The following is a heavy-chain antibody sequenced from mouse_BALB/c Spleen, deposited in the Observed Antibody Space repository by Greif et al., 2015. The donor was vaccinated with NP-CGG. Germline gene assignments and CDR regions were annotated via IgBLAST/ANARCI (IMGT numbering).Heavy chain of an antibody. V-gene: IGHV1S81*02. D-gene: IGHD1-1*01. CDR3: TRATVYWYFDV. Sequence: QVQLQQSGAELVKPGASVKLSCKASGYTFTSYYMYWVKQRPGQGLEWIGEINPSNGGTNFNEKFKSKATLTVDKSSSTAYMQLSSLTSEDSAVYYCTRATVYWYFDVWGAGTTVTVSS. CDR2: INPSNGGT. CDR1: GYTFTSYY. J-gene: IGHJ1*01.